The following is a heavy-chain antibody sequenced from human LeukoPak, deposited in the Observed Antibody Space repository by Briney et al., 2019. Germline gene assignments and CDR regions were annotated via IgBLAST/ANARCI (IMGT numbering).Heavy chain of an antibody. V-gene: IGHV3-13*01. D-gene: IGHD6-19*01. CDR3: ASPVSAVAATGGY. CDR1: GFTFSSYD. J-gene: IGHJ4*02. Sequence: PGGSLRLSCAASGFTFSSYDMHWVRQATGKGLEWVSAIGTAGDTYYPGSVKGRFTISRDNAKNSLYLQMNSLRAEDTAVYYCASPVSAVAATGGYWGQGTLVTVSS. CDR2: IGTAGDT.